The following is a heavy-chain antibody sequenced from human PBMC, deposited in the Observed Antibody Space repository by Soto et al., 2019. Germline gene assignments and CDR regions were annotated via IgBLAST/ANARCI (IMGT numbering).Heavy chain of an antibody. CDR1: GGSISSGGYY. CDR3: ARDSGYSYGYGALDFGY. D-gene: IGHD5-18*01. V-gene: IGHV4-31*03. Sequence: PSETLSLTCTVSGGSISSGGYYWSWIRQHPGKGLEWIGYIYYSGSTYYNPSLKSRVTISVDTSKNQFSLKLSSVTAADTAVYYCARDSGYSYGYGALDFGYWGQGTLVTVSS. J-gene: IGHJ4*02. CDR2: IYYSGST.